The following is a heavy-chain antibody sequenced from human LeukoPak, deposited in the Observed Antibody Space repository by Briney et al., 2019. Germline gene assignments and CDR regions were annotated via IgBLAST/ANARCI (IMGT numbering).Heavy chain of an antibody. CDR1: GGSFSGYY. J-gene: IGHJ6*02. CDR2: INHSGST. V-gene: IGHV4-34*01. CDR3: ARAEIVVVPAAMGYYYGMDV. D-gene: IGHD2-2*01. Sequence: PSETLSLTCAVYGGSFSGYYWSWIRQPPGKGLEWIGEINHSGSTNYNPSLESRVTISVDTSKNQFSLKLSSVTAADTAVHYCARAEIVVVPAAMGYYYGMDVWGQGTTVTVSS.